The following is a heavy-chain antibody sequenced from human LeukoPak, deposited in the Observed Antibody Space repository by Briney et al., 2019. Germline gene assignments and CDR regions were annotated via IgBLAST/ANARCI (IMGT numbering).Heavy chain of an antibody. J-gene: IGHJ5*02. V-gene: IGHV1-18*01. Sequence: ASVKVSCKASGYTFTSYGIGWVRQAPGQGLEWMGWISAYNGNTNYAQKLQGRVTMTTDTSTSTAYMELRSLRSDDTAVYYCARQGGSSWWRVWFDPWGQGTLVTVSS. CDR3: ARQGGSSWWRVWFDP. CDR2: ISAYNGNT. D-gene: IGHD6-13*01. CDR1: GYTFTSYG.